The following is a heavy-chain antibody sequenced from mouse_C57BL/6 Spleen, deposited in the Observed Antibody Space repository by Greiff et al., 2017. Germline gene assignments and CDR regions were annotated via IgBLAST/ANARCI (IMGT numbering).Heavy chain of an antibody. D-gene: IGHD2-5*01. CDR3: ARDRGYSKEFAY. CDR1: GFTFSSYA. V-gene: IGHV5-4*01. J-gene: IGHJ3*01. Sequence: EVQGVESGGGLVKPGGSLKLSCAASGFTFSSYAMSWVRQTPEKRLEWVATISDGGSYTYYPDNVKGRFTISRDNAKNNLYLQMSHLKSEDTAMYYCARDRGYSKEFAYWGQGTLVTVSA. CDR2: ISDGGSYT.